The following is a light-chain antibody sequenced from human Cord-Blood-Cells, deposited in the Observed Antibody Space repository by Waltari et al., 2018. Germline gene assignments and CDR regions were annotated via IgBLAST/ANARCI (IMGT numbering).Light chain of an antibody. Sequence: DIQMTQSPSTLSASVGDRVTITCRASQSISSWLAWYQQKPGKAPKLLIYKASSLESGVPSRFSGSGSGTEFTLTISSLQPDDFATYYCQQYSYLWTFGQGP. CDR1: QSISSW. V-gene: IGKV1-5*03. J-gene: IGKJ1*01. CDR3: QQYSYLWT. CDR2: KAS.